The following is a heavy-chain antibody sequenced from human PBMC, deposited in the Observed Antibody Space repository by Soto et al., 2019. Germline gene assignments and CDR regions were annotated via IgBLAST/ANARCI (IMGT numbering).Heavy chain of an antibody. CDR3: ARGGLEPVDY. D-gene: IGHD1-1*01. J-gene: IGHJ4*02. V-gene: IGHV3-74*01. Sequence: EVQLVESGGGLVQPGGSLRLSCAASGFNLGSYWMHWVRQAPGKGLVWVSRINDYGTTINYAESVEGRFTISRDDAKSEVYLQMNNLRAEDTAVYYSARGGLEPVDYWGQGALVTVSS. CDR1: GFNLGSYW. CDR2: INDYGTTI.